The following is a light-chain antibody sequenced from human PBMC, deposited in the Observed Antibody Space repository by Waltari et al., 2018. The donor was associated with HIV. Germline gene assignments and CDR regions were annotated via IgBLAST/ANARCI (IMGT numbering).Light chain of an antibody. J-gene: IGKJ2*01. CDR1: QGVGSW. Sequence: DIQTTQSPRVVSTSLGKRVTIHCRASQGVGSWLAWYRQRPGEPPDLLIHDASQLRSGVPSRFSGGGSGTGFFLTINSLQSQDLGTYFFQQGYKLPLTFGPGT. CDR2: DAS. V-gene: IGKV1-12*02. CDR3: QQGYKLPLT.